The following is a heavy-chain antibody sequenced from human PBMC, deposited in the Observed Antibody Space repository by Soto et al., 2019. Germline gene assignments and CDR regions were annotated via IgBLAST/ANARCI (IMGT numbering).Heavy chain of an antibody. V-gene: IGHV4-31*03. CDR1: GGSISSGGYY. CDR2: IYYSGST. CDR3: GRVKVSRTRPYLAY. J-gene: IGHJ4*02. Sequence: SETLSLTCTVSGGSISSGGYYWSWIRQHPGKGLEWIGYIYYSGSTYYNPSLKSRVTISVDTSKNQFSLKLSSVTAADTAVYYRGRVKVSRTRPYLAYWGQGTLVTVSS. D-gene: IGHD2-2*01.